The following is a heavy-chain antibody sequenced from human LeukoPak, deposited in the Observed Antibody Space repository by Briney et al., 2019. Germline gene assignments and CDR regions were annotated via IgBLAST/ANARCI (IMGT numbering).Heavy chain of an antibody. CDR3: ARGASDTSGYYVYFDY. D-gene: IGHD3-22*01. CDR2: ISCYNGDT. Sequence: ASVKVSCKASGYTFNKYGISWVRQAPGQGLEWMGWISCYNGDTRYAQKFQGRVTMTTDTSTSTVHMELRSLRSDDTAVYYCARGASDTSGYYVYFDYWGQGALVTVSS. V-gene: IGHV1-18*01. J-gene: IGHJ4*02. CDR1: GYTFNKYG.